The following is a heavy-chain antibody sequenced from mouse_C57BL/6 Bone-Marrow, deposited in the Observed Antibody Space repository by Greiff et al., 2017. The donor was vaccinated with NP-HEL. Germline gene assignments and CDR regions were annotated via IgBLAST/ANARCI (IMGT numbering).Heavy chain of an antibody. CDR3: AGIKRAYDYDVGVMDY. CDR2: IWWDDDK. CDR1: GFSLSTFGMG. D-gene: IGHD2-4*01. V-gene: IGHV8-8*01. Sequence: QVQLKESGPGILQPSQTLSLTCSFSGFSLSTFGMGVGWIRQPSGKGLEWLAHIWWDDDKYYNPALKSRPPISKDTSKNQVFLKIANVDTADTATYYCAGIKRAYDYDVGVMDYWGKGTSVPVSS. J-gene: IGHJ4*01.